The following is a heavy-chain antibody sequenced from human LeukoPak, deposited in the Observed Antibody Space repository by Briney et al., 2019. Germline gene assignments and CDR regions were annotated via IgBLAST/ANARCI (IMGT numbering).Heavy chain of an antibody. CDR2: IYTSGST. CDR1: GGSFSGYY. J-gene: IGHJ4*02. CDR3: ARGGRYCSGGSCYSLLDY. V-gene: IGHV4-59*10. Sequence: SETLSLTCAVYGGSFSGYYWSWIRQPAGKGLEWIGRIYTSGSTNYNPSLKSRVTISVDTSKNQFSLKLSSVTAADTAVYYCARGGRYCSGGSCYSLLDYWGQGTLVTVSS. D-gene: IGHD2-15*01.